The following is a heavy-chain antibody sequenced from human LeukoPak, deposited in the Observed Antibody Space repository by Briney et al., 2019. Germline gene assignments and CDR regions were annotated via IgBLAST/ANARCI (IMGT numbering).Heavy chain of an antibody. CDR3: ATKEGVVVPAALDDAFDI. CDR2: ISAYNGKT. D-gene: IGHD2-2*01. Sequence: ASLKVSCKASGKTFTNIGINWVRQAPGQGLEWMGWISAYNGKTNYAQNLQGRVTLTTDSSTSTVYMELRSLRSDDTAVYYCATKEGVVVPAALDDAFDIWGLGTMVTVSS. CDR1: GKTFTNIG. J-gene: IGHJ3*02. V-gene: IGHV1-18*01.